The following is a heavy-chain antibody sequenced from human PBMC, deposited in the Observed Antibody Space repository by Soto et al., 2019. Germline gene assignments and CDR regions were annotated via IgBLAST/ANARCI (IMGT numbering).Heavy chain of an antibody. CDR3: ARASWPIPVADH. CDR2: MNPNSGNT. D-gene: IGHD6-19*01. V-gene: IGHV1-8*01. Sequence: QVQLVQSGAEVEKPGASVKVSCKASGYSFTSYDINWVRQATGQGLEWMGWMNPNSGNTDYGQNFQGRVTMTRDTSTRTSYMELSSLRSEDTAVYFCARASWPIPVADHWGQGTLVTVSS. J-gene: IGHJ4*02. CDR1: GYSFTSYD.